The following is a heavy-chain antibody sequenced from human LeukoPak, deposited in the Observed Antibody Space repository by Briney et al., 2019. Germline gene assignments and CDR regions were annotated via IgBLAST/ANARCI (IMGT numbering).Heavy chain of an antibody. V-gene: IGHV3-53*01. CDR2: IYSGGST. J-gene: IGHJ4*02. Sequence: GGSLRLSCAASGFTVSSNYMSWVRQAPGKGLEWVSVIYSGGSTYYADSVKGRFTISRDNSKNTLYLQMNSLRAEDTAVYYCARDRYSSSWYGTDFGYWGQGTLVTVSS. D-gene: IGHD6-13*01. CDR3: ARDRYSSSWYGTDFGY. CDR1: GFTVSSNY.